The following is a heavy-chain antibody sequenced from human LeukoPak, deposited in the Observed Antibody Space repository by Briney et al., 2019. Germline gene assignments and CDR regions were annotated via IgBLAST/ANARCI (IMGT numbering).Heavy chain of an antibody. D-gene: IGHD1-26*01. CDR3: AKDTSGALPAY. CDR2: IKQDGSEK. J-gene: IGHJ4*02. Sequence: QSGGSLRLSCAASGFTFSSYWMSWVRQAPGKGLEWVANIKQDGSEKYYVDSVKGRFTISRDNAKITLYLQMNSLRAEDTAVYYCAKDTSGALPAYWGQGTLVTVSS. CDR1: GFTFSSYW. V-gene: IGHV3-7*03.